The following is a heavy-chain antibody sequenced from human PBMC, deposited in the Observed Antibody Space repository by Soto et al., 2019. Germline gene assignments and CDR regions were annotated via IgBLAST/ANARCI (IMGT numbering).Heavy chain of an antibody. D-gene: IGHD3-3*01. CDR1: GGSFSGYY. CDR2: INHSGST. J-gene: IGHJ6*02. Sequence: PSETLSLTCAVYGGSFSGYYWSWIRQPPGKGLEWIGEINHSGSTNYNPSLKSRVTISVDTSKNQFSLKLSSVTAADTAVYYCARSQYYDFWSGYYTGNPGGYYYGMDGWGQGTTVTVSS. CDR3: ARSQYYDFWSGYYTGNPGGYYYGMDG. V-gene: IGHV4-34*01.